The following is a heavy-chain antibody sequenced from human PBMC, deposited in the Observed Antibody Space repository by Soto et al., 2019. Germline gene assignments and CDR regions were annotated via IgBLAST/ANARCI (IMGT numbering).Heavy chain of an antibody. CDR3: ARHLRSGSYSYFDY. V-gene: IGHV5-51*01. D-gene: IGHD1-26*01. J-gene: IGHJ4*02. CDR1: GYTFTSYW. Sequence: GESLKISCKGSGYTFTSYWICWVRQMPGKGLEWMGIIYPGDSDTRYSPSFQGQVTISADKSISTAYLQWSSLKASDTAIYYCARHLRSGSYSYFDYWGEGTLVTVSS. CDR2: IYPGDSDT.